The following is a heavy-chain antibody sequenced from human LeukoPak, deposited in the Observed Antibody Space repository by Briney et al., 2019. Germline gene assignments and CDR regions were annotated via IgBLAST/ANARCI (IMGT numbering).Heavy chain of an antibody. CDR2: INWNGGST. D-gene: IGHD3-22*01. CDR3: ARDHYDSSGYYYVPLSY. Sequence: GGSLRLSCAASGFTFDDYTMSWVRQAPGKGLEWVSGINWNGGSTGYADSVKGRFTISRDNAKNSLYLQMNSLRAEDTAVYYCARDHYDSSGYYYVPLSYWGQGTLVTVSS. J-gene: IGHJ4*02. V-gene: IGHV3-20*04. CDR1: GFTFDDYT.